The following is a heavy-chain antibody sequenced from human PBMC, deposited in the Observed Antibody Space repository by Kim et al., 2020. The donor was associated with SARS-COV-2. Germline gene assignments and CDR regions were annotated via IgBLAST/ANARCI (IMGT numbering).Heavy chain of an antibody. V-gene: IGHV3-15*01. Sequence: GGSLRLSCAASGFTFNNAWMSWVRQAPGKGLEWVGRIKSKTDGGTTDYAAPVKGRFTISRDDSKNTLYLQMNSLKTEDTAVYYCTIEVRGAYYYDSSGYRPLDYWGQGTLVTVSS. CDR2: IKSKTDGGTT. CDR1: GFTFNNAW. J-gene: IGHJ4*02. D-gene: IGHD3-22*01. CDR3: TIEVRGAYYYDSSGYRPLDY.